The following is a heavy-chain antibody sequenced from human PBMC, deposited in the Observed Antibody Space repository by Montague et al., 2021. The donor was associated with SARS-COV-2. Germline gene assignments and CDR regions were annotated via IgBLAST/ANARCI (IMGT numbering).Heavy chain of an antibody. Sequence: SDTLSLTCTVSGGSISSSSYYWGWIRQPPGKGLEWIGSIYYSGSTYYNPSLKSRVTISVDTSKNQFSLKLSSVTAADTAVYYCARIRIGVWGSYRYFDYWGQGTLVTVSS. CDR2: IYYSGST. J-gene: IGHJ4*02. CDR3: ARIRIGVWGSYRYFDY. V-gene: IGHV4-39*01. CDR1: GGSISSSSYY. D-gene: IGHD3-16*02.